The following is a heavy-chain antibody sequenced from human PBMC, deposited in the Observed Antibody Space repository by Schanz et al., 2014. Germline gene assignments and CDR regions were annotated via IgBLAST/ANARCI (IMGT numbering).Heavy chain of an antibody. J-gene: IGHJ5*01. Sequence: QVHLVQSGAEVKEPGSSVKVSCKASGYTFTGYSMHWVRQAPGQGLEWMGRINPNSGGTNYAQKFQGRVTMTRDTSISTVYMELTRLTFDDTAIYYCARDSDVSKYNLFDSWGQGTLVTVSS. V-gene: IGHV1-2*06. CDR1: GYTFTGYS. CDR3: ARDSDVSKYNLFDS. CDR2: INPNSGGT.